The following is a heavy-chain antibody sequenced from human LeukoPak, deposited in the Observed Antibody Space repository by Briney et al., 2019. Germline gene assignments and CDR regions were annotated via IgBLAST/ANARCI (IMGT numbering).Heavy chain of an antibody. J-gene: IGHJ5*02. CDR2: INPSGGST. CDR1: GYTFTSYY. V-gene: IGHV1-46*01. CDR3: ATTNTATEGFDP. Sequence: ASVKVSCKASGYTFTSYYMHWVRQAPGQGLEWMGIINPSGGSTSYAQKFQGRVTMTRDMSTSTVYMELSSLRSEDTAVYYCATTNTATEGFDPWGQGTLVTVSS. D-gene: IGHD5-18*01.